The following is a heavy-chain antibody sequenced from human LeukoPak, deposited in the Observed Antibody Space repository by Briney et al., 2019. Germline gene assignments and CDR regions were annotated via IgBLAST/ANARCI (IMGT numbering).Heavy chain of an antibody. Sequence: PSETLSLTCNVSGASISTGTSYWGWIRQPPGRGLEWIGSIYHSGYTYYNPSLKSRVTISVDTSKNQFSLKLSSLTAADTAVYYCAREGRGLSVGMDVWGQGTTVTVSS. V-gene: IGHV4-39*02. D-gene: IGHD3-10*01. CDR3: AREGRGLSVGMDV. CDR2: IYHSGYT. J-gene: IGHJ6*02. CDR1: GASISTGTSY.